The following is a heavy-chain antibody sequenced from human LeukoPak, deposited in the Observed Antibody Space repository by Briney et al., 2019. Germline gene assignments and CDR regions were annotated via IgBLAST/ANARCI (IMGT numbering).Heavy chain of an antibody. CDR1: GFTFSVYW. D-gene: IGHD3-22*01. CDR3: ARGDYYYDRSAYHHSFDY. V-gene: IGHV3-74*01. CDR2: INSDGTDT. Sequence: GGSLRLSCAASGFTFSVYWMHWVRHAPGKGLVWVSRINSDGTDTNYADSVKGRFTISRDNAKNTLYLQMNSLRAEDTAVYHCARGDYYYDRSAYHHSFDYWGQGSLVTVSS. J-gene: IGHJ4*02.